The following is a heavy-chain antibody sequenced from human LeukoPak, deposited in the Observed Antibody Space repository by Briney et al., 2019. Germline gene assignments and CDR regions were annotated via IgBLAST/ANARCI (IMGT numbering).Heavy chain of an antibody. Sequence: PSETLSLTCTVSGGSISRNYWNWIRQPPGKGLEWTGNIYYSETTNYNPSLKSRVSISVGTSKNLLSLKLSSVTAADTAVYYCATLHSDYDRRIDYWGQGTLVTVSS. CDR1: GGSISRNY. D-gene: IGHD5-12*01. CDR2: IYYSETT. CDR3: ATLHSDYDRRIDY. V-gene: IGHV4-59*01. J-gene: IGHJ4*02.